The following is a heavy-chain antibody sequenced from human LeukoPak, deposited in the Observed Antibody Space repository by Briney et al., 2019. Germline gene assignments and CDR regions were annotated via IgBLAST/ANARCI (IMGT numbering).Heavy chain of an antibody. CDR2: IYYSGST. D-gene: IGHD3-3*01. CDR1: GGSISSYY. V-gene: IGHV4-59*01. Sequence: SETLSLTCTVPGGSISSYYWSWIRQPPGKGLEWIGYIYYSGSTNYNPSLKSRVTISVDTSKNQFSLKLSSVTAADTAVYYCARASPGDFWSGYSAGYFDYWGQGTLVTVSS. J-gene: IGHJ4*02. CDR3: ARASPGDFWSGYSAGYFDY.